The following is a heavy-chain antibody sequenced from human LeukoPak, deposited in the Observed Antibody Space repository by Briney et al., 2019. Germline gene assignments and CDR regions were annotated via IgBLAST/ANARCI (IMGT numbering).Heavy chain of an antibody. CDR3: VGDSVGIRY. CDR1: GFTFSDYY. J-gene: IGHJ4*02. D-gene: IGHD1-26*01. CDR2: ISSSSSYT. Sequence: PGGSLRLSCAASGFTFSDYYMSWIRQAPGKGLEWVSYISSSSSYTNYADSVKGRFTISRDNSKDTLSLQINSLRTEDTAVYYCVGDSVGIRYWGQGTLVTVSS. V-gene: IGHV3-11*06.